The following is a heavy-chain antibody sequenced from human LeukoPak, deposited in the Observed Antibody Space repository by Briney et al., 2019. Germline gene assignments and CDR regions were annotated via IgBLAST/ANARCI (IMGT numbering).Heavy chain of an antibody. J-gene: IGHJ6*03. CDR3: ARVGTPAATVTLGAYYYYYMDV. V-gene: IGHV1-18*01. Sequence: ASVKVSCKASGYTFISYGISWVRQAPGQGLEWMGWISTYNGHTNYAQKLQGRVTMTTDTSTSTAYMELSSLRSEDTAVYYCARVGTPAATVTLGAYYYYYMDVWGKGTTVTVSS. CDR1: GYTFISYG. D-gene: IGHD4-17*01. CDR2: ISTYNGHT.